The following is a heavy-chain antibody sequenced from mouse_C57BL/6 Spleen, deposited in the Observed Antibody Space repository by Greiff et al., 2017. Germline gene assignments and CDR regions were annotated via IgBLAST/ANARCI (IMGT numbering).Heavy chain of an antibody. J-gene: IGHJ3*01. CDR3: VTYYSAY. CDR2: IRSKSNNYAT. V-gene: IGHV10-1*01. CDR1: GFSFNTYA. Sequence: EVKVVESGGGLVQPKGSLKLSCAASGFSFNTYAMNWVRQAPGKGLEWVARIRSKSNNYATYYADSVKDRFTISRDDSESMLYLQMNNLKTEDTAMYYCVTYYSAYWGQGTLVTVSA. D-gene: IGHD2-10*01.